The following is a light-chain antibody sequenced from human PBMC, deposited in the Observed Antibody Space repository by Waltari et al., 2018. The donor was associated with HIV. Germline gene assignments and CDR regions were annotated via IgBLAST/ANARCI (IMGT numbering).Light chain of an antibody. CDR2: RNN. V-gene: IGLV1-47*01. CDR3: AAWDVSLSGWV. Sequence: SVLTQPPSTSGTPGQKVTISCSGSTSNIGSKFVYWYQQFPGTAPKLLIYRNNVRPSGFPDRFSGSKSGISASLAITGLRSEDEADYYCAAWDVSLSGWVFGGGTKLTVL. CDR1: TSNIGSKF. J-gene: IGLJ3*02.